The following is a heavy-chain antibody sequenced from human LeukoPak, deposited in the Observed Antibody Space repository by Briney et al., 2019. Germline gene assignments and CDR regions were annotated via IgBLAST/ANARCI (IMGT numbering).Heavy chain of an antibody. CDR1: SGSINTSNYY. V-gene: IGHV4-61*02. D-gene: IGHD3-9*01. CDR2: IYTSGST. Sequence: PSETLSLTCTVSSGSINTSNYYWSWIRQPAGKGLEWIGRIYTSGSTNYNPSLKSRVTMSVDTSKNPFSLKLSSVTAADTAVYYCAREPLRYFDWFPFDIWGQGTMVTVSS. J-gene: IGHJ3*02. CDR3: AREPLRYFDWFPFDI.